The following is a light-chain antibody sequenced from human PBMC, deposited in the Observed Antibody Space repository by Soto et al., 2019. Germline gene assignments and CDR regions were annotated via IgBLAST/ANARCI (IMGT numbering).Light chain of an antibody. J-gene: IGKJ4*01. CDR2: LGS. Sequence: DIVMTQSPLSLPVTPGEPASISCRSSQSLLNSNGYHYLVWYLQKPGQSPQVLIYLGSNRASGVPDRFIGSGSGTDFTLKISRVEAEDVGVYYCMQALQSPITFCGGTKVEIK. CDR1: QSLLNSNGYHY. CDR3: MQALQSPIT. V-gene: IGKV2-28*01.